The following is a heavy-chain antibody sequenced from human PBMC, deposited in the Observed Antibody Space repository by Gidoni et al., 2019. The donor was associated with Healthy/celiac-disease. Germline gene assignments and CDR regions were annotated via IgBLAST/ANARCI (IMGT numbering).Heavy chain of an antibody. D-gene: IGHD4-17*01. J-gene: IGHJ4*02. V-gene: IGHV3-21*01. CDR2: ISSSSSYI. CDR1: GFTFSSYS. Sequence: EVQLVESGGGLVKPGGSLRLSCAASGFTFSSYSMNWVRQAPGKGLEWVSSISSSSSYIYYADSVKGRFTISRDNAKNSLYLQMNSLRAEDTAVYYCARPHAAVTKNQFDYWGQGTLVTVSS. CDR3: ARPHAAVTKNQFDY.